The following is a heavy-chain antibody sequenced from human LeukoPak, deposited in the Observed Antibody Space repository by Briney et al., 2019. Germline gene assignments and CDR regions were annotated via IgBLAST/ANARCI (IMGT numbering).Heavy chain of an antibody. D-gene: IGHD4-23*01. J-gene: IGHJ4*02. Sequence: PSETLSLTCTVSGGSISSSSYYWGWIRQPPGKGLEWIGSIYYSGSTYYNPSLKSRVTISVDTSKNQFSLKPSSVTAADTAVYYCAREREHGGNSVVDYWGQGTLVTVSS. V-gene: IGHV4-39*07. CDR2: IYYSGST. CDR3: AREREHGGNSVVDY. CDR1: GGSISSSSYY.